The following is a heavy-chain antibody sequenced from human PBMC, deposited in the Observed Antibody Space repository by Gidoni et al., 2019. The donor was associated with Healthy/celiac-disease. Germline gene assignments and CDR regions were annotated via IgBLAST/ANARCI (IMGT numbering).Heavy chain of an antibody. CDR3: AKSYSSSWYLGDY. V-gene: IGHV3-23*01. CDR1: GFPFSSYA. CDR2: ISGSGGST. Sequence: EVQLLESGGGLVQPGGSLRLSCAASGFPFSSYAMSWVRQAPGKGLEWVSAISGSGGSTYYADSVKGRFTISRDNSKNTLYLQMNSLRAEDTAVYYCAKSYSSSWYLGDYWGQGTLVTVSS. D-gene: IGHD6-13*01. J-gene: IGHJ4*02.